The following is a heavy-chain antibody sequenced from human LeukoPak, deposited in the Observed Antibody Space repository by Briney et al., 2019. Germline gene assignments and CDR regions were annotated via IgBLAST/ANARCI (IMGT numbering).Heavy chain of an antibody. V-gene: IGHV3-20*04. D-gene: IGHD3-10*01. Sequence: GGSLRLSCAASGFTFDDYGMSWVRQAPGKGLEWVSGINWHGGSTGYADSVKGRFTISRDNAKNSLYLQMNSLRAEDTAVYCCARYGSGSYELDYWGQGTLVTVSS. CDR2: INWHGGST. CDR3: ARYGSGSYELDY. J-gene: IGHJ4*02. CDR1: GFTFDDYG.